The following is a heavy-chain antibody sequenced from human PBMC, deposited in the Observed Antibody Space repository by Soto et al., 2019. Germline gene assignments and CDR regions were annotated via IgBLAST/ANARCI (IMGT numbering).Heavy chain of an antibody. CDR1: GGSISRGGYY. J-gene: IGHJ4*02. D-gene: IGHD6-19*01. V-gene: IGHV4-31*03. CDR2: IYYSGST. Sequence: QVQLQESGPGLVKPSQTLSLTCTVSGGSISRGGYYWSWIRQHPGKGLEWIGYIYYSGSTYYNPSLKGRVTISLATSKNQFSVKLSSVTAADTAVYFCAKSRLEQYFFDYWGQGTLVTVSS. CDR3: AKSRLEQYFFDY.